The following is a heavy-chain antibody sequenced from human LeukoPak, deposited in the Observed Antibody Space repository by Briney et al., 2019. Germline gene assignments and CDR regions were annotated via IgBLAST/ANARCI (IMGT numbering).Heavy chain of an antibody. V-gene: IGHV3-23*01. CDR3: AKKEGITMIVVVINFMAGAFDI. CDR2: ISGSGGST. CDR1: GFTFSSYG. J-gene: IGHJ3*02. D-gene: IGHD3-22*01. Sequence: PGGSLRLSCAASGFTFSSYGMSWVRQAPGKGLEWVSAISGSGGSTYYADSVKGRFTISRDNSKNTLYLQMNSLRAEDTAVYYCAKKEGITMIVVVINFMAGAFDIWGQGTMVTVSS.